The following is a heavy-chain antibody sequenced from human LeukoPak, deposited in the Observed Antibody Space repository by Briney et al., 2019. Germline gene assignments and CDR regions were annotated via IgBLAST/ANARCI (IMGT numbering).Heavy chain of an antibody. J-gene: IGHJ6*03. Sequence: SETLSLTCTVSGGSISSYYWSWIRQPPGKGLECIGYINYSGSTNYNPSLKSRVTISVDMSKNQFSLKLSSVTAADTAVYYCARTSSSWYWYMDVWGKGTTVTVSS. CDR3: ARTSSSWYWYMDV. CDR1: GGSISSYY. V-gene: IGHV4-59*01. CDR2: INYSGST. D-gene: IGHD6-13*01.